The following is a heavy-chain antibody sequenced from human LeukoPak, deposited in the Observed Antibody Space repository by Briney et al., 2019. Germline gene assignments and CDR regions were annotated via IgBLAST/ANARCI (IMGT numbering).Heavy chain of an antibody. Sequence: GGSLRLSCAASGFTFSSYGMHWVRQAPGKGLEWVAVISYDGSNKYYADSVKGRFTISRDNSKNTLYLQMNSLRAEDTAVYYCASSMYYYDSSGYYFDYWGQGTLVTVSS. D-gene: IGHD3-22*01. V-gene: IGHV3-30*03. J-gene: IGHJ4*02. CDR3: ASSMYYYDSSGYYFDY. CDR1: GFTFSSYG. CDR2: ISYDGSNK.